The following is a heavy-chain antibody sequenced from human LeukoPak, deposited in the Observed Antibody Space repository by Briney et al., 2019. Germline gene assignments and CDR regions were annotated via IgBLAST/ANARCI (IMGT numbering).Heavy chain of an antibody. D-gene: IGHD3-10*01. CDR1: GYTFTSYG. CDR2: MNPNSGNT. J-gene: IGHJ4*02. Sequence: ASVKVSCKASGYTFTSYGINWVRQATGPRLEWMGWMNPNSGNTGYAQKFQGRVTMTRNTSISTAYRELSRLRSEDTAVYYCAIFFLRGIYYFDYWGQGTLVTVSS. CDR3: AIFFLRGIYYFDY. V-gene: IGHV1-8*01.